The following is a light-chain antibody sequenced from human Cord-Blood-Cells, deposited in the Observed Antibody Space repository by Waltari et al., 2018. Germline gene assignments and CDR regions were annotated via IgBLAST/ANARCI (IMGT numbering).Light chain of an antibody. CDR2: GNS. V-gene: IGLV1-40*01. CDR1: SSNIGAGYD. CDR3: QSYDSSLSGSV. Sequence: QSVLTQPPSVSGAPGQRVTISCTGSSSNIGAGYDVHWYQQLPGTAPKLLIYGNSNRPSGVPDRCSGSKSGTSASLAITGRQAEDEADYYCQSYDSSLSGSVFGGGTKLTVL. J-gene: IGLJ3*02.